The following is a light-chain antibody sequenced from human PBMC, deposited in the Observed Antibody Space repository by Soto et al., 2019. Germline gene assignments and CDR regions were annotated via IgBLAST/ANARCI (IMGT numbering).Light chain of an antibody. Sequence: DIVLTQSPGTLSLSPGKRATLSCRASQSVKSNYLAWYQQRPGQAPRLLIYGASNRAVGIPDRFSGSGSGTDFTLTISGLEAEDFTVYYCQQYGSSPYTFGQGTKLEIK. CDR2: GAS. CDR1: QSVKSNY. V-gene: IGKV3-20*01. CDR3: QQYGSSPYT. J-gene: IGKJ2*01.